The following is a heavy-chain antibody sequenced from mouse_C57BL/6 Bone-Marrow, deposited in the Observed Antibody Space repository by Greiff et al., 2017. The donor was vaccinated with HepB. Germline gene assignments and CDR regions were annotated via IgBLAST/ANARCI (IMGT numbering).Heavy chain of an antibody. D-gene: IGHD1-1*01. CDR1: GFTFSNYW. CDR2: IRLKSDNYAT. CDR3: TDDYGSRDYYAMDY. J-gene: IGHJ4*01. V-gene: IGHV6-3*01. Sequence: EVKLMESGGGLVQPGGSMKLSCVASGFTFSNYWMNWVRQSPEKGLEWVAQIRLKSDNYATHYAESVKGRFTISRDDSKSSVYLQMNNLRAEDTGIYYCTDDYGSRDYYAMDYWGQGTSVTVSS.